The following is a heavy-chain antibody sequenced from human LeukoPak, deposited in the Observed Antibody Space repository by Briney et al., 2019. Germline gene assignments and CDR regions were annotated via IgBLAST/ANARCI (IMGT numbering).Heavy chain of an antibody. CDR1: GGSSSGYY. CDR2: IHYSGAT. V-gene: IGHV4-34*01. CDR3: AKASWVSNADAVL. D-gene: IGHD1-1*01. Sequence: SETLSLTCVVYGGSSSGYYWTWIRQPPGKGLEWIGGIHYSGATSYKPSLKSRVTISGDTSKNQVSLNLRSVTAADTAVYYCAKASWVSNADAVLWGQGTLVTVYS. J-gene: IGHJ4*02.